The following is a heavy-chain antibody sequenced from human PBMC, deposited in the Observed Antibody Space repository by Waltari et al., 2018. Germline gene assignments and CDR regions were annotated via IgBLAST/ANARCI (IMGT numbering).Heavy chain of an antibody. CDR1: GGTFSSYA. CDR3: ARHYCGGDCYSSRYYGMDV. CDR2: IIPIFGTA. J-gene: IGHJ6*02. Sequence: KKPGSSVKVSCKASGGTFSSYAISWVRQAPGQGLEWMGGIIPIFGTANYAQKFQGRVTITADKSTSTAYMELSSLRSEDTAVYYCARHYCGGDCYSSRYYGMDVWGQGTTVTVSS. D-gene: IGHD2-21*01. V-gene: IGHV1-69*06.